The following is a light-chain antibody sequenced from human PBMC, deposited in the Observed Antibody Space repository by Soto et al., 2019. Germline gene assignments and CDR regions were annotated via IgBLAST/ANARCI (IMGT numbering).Light chain of an antibody. CDR3: SSYTSNITPYV. V-gene: IGLV2-14*01. CDR1: SSDVGGYNF. J-gene: IGLJ1*01. Sequence: QSALTQPASMSGSPGQSITISCTGTSSDVGGYNFVSWYQQHPGKAPKLMIYHVTKRPSGVSSRFSGSKSGNTASLTISGLQAEDEADYYCSSYTSNITPYVFGTGTKLTVL. CDR2: HVT.